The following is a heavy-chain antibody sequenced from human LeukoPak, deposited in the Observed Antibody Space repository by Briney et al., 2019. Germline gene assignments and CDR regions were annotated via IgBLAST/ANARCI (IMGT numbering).Heavy chain of an antibody. D-gene: IGHD4-17*01. CDR2: INPNSGGT. CDR1: GYTFTNYY. CDR3: ARDCSTVTTPYFDY. V-gene: IGHV1-2*02. J-gene: IGHJ4*02. Sequence: ASVKVSCKASGYTFTNYYTHWVRQAPGQGLEWMGWINPNSGGTNYAQRFQGRVTMTRDTSISTAYMELSRLRSDDTAVYYCARDCSTVTTPYFDYWGQGTLVTVSS.